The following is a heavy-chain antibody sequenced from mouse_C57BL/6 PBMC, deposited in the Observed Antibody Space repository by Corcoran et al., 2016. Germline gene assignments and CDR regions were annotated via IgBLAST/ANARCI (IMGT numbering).Heavy chain of an antibody. CDR1: GYTFTDYY. V-gene: IGHV1-75*01. J-gene: IGHJ4*01. CDR3: ARWDTTANYAMDY. D-gene: IGHD1-2*01. CDR2: IFTGSGST. Sequence: QVQLQQSGPELVKPGASVKISCKASGYTFTDYYINWVKQRPGQGLEWIGWIFTGSGSTYYNWKFKGKATITVDKSSSPAYMVLSSLTSEYSAVYCGARWDTTANYAMDYWGQGTSVTFSS.